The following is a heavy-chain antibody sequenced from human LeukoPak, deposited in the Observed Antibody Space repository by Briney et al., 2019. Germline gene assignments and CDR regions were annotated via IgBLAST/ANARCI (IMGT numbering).Heavy chain of an antibody. V-gene: IGHV3-20*04. CDR3: ARGGTLYGGYAIYFDY. J-gene: IGHJ4*02. D-gene: IGHD5-12*01. CDR2: IHWNGGST. Sequence: GGSLRLSCAASGFTFDDYGMSWVRQAPGKGLEWVSGIHWNGGSTGYADSLKGRFTISRDNAKNSLYLQMNSLRAEDTALYYCARGGTLYGGYAIYFDYWGQGTLVTVSS. CDR1: GFTFDDYG.